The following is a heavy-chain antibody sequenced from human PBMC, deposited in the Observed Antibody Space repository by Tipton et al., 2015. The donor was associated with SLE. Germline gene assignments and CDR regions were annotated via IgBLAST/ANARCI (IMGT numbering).Heavy chain of an antibody. D-gene: IGHD3-22*01. CDR2: IGTAGDT. CDR3: ARGGYYYDSSGYIDAFDI. J-gene: IGHJ3*02. CDR1: GFTFSSYD. Sequence: SLRLSCAASGFTFSSYDMHWVRQATGKGLEWVSVIGTAGDTYYPGSVKGRFTISRENAKNSLYLQMNSLRAGDTAVYYCARGGYYYDSSGYIDAFDIWGQGTMVTVSS. V-gene: IGHV3-13*01.